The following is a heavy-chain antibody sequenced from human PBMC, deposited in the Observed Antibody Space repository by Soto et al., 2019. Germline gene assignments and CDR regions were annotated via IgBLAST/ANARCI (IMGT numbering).Heavy chain of an antibody. D-gene: IGHD6-19*01. J-gene: IGHJ4*02. CDR3: AKSSGWPGIFDY. Sequence: EVQVLESGGGLVQPGGSLRLSCTSSVFTFSGYAMSWVRLAPGKGLEWGSFISASGGSGDTTYYADSVEGRFTISRDNSKNALYLQMNCLRAEDTAVYYCAKSSGWPGIFDYWGQGTLVTVSS. V-gene: IGHV3-23*01. CDR2: ISASGGSGDTT. CDR1: VFTFSGYA.